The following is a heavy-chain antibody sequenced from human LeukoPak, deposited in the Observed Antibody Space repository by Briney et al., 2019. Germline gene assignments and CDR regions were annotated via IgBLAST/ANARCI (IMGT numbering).Heavy chain of an antibody. D-gene: IGHD2-2*01. CDR3: AKKGCTGNICYANY. CDR1: GFTFSNYA. J-gene: IGHJ4*02. Sequence: PGGSLRLSCAASGFTFSNYAMSWVRQAPGKGLEWVSAISGSGGSTYYADSVKGRFTISRDNSKNTLYLQMNSLRAEDTAVYYCAKKGCTGNICYANYWGQGTLVTVSS. V-gene: IGHV3-23*01. CDR2: ISGSGGST.